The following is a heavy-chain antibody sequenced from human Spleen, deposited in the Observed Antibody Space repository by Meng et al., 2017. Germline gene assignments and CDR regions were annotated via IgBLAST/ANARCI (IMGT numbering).Heavy chain of an antibody. V-gene: IGHV4-34*01. J-gene: IGHJ3*01. Sequence: QVHLQQGGAGPLKPSETLSLTCTVYGASFGDYFWSWIRQPPGEGLEWIGEINHSGSTNYNPSLKSRVTTSVDTSRNQFSLKLTSVTAADTAVYYCARRVRGVDDAFDFWGQGTMVTVSS. CDR3: ARRVRGVDDAFDF. CDR2: INHSGST. D-gene: IGHD3-10*01. CDR1: GASFGDYF.